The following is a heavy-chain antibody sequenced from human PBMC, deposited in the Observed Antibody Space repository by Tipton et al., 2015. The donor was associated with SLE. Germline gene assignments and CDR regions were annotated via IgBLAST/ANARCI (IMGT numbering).Heavy chain of an antibody. D-gene: IGHD6-13*01. J-gene: IGHJ3*02. CDR3: AKDSSSWSSDAFDI. CDR1: GFTFSSYE. Sequence: SLRLSCAASGFTFSSYEMNWVRQAPGKGLEWVSYVSSSGSTIYYADSVKGRFTISRDNAKNTLYLQMNSLRAEDTAVYYCAKDSSSWSSDAFDIWGQGTMVTVSS. CDR2: VSSSGSTI. V-gene: IGHV3-48*03.